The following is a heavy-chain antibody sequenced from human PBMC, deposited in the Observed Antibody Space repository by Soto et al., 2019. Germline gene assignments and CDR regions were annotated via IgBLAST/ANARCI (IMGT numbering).Heavy chain of an antibody. V-gene: IGHV3-23*01. Sequence: PGGSLRLSCAASVFTFSSYAMSWVRQAPGKGLEWVSAISGSGGSTYYADSVKGRFTISRDNSKNTLYLQMNSLRAEDTAVYYCANTGGRFTTDPDWFDPWGQGTLVTVSS. J-gene: IGHJ5*02. CDR2: ISGSGGST. D-gene: IGHD3-16*01. CDR1: VFTFSSYA. CDR3: ANTGGRFTTDPDWFDP.